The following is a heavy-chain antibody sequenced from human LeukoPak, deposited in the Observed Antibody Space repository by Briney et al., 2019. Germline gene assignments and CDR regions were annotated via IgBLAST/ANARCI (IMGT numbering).Heavy chain of an antibody. D-gene: IGHD3-22*01. CDR1: GRTFSSYA. CDR3: AYCPHYYDSSGPPGLYLYMDV. V-gene: IGHV1-69*05. CDR2: IIPIFGTA. J-gene: IGHJ6*03. Sequence: SVKVSCKASGRTFSSYAISWVRQAPGQGLEWMGRIIPIFGTANYAQKFQGRVTITTDESTSTTYMELSSLRSEDTAVYYCAYCPHYYDSSGPPGLYLYMDVWGKGTTVTVSS.